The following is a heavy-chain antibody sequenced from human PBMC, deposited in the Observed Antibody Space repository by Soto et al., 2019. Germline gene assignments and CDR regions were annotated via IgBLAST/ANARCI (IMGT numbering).Heavy chain of an antibody. CDR1: GGTFSSYA. CDR2: IIPIFGTA. D-gene: IGHD4-17*01. J-gene: IGHJ2*01. CDR3: AGKTTVVTRDWYFDL. Sequence: QVQLVQSGAEVKKPGSSVKVSCKASGGTFSSYAISWVRQAPGQGLEWMGGIIPIFGTANYAQKFQGRVTITADESTSTAYMELRSLRSEDTAVYYCAGKTTVVTRDWYFDLWGRGTLVTVSS. V-gene: IGHV1-69*01.